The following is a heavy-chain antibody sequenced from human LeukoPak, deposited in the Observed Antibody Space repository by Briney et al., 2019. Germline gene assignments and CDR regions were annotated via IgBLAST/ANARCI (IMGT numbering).Heavy chain of an antibody. CDR3: ARVTGYMVEDYFDY. CDR1: GGSISTYY. J-gene: IGHJ4*02. D-gene: IGHD6-13*01. Sequence: SETLSLTCTVSGGSISTYYWSWIRQPAGKGLEWIGRIYASGSTNYNPSLKSRVTISVDTSKNQFSLRLSSVTAADTAVYYCARVTGYMVEDYFDYWGQGTLVTVSS. V-gene: IGHV4-4*07. CDR2: IYASGST.